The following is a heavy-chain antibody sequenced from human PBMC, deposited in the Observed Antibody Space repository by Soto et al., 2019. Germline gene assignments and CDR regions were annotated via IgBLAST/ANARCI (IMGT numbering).Heavy chain of an antibody. D-gene: IGHD2-21*02. Sequence: PSETLSLTCTVSGDSIGTTHSYWAWIRQSPGKGLEWIGNIHYSGSTYNNPSLRSRVSMSIDTSKDQFSLKLKSVTAADTALYFCARQRTSVVTQAYFDVWGPGSLVTVSS. V-gene: IGHV4-39*01. CDR3: ARQRTSVVTQAYFDV. CDR1: GDSIGTTHSY. J-gene: IGHJ4*02. CDR2: IHYSGST.